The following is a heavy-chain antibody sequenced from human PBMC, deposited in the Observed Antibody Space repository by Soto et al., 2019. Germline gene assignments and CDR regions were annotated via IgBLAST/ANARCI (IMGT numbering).Heavy chain of an antibody. CDR2: ITVIGGA. Sequence: EVQLLESGGGLVQPGGSLRLSCAASGLMFSNLEMSWVRQAPGKGLEWVSTITVIGGAAYADSVRGRFTISRDNSQNTLYLQMNSPIDEDTAVYYCAHRTGFDYWGPGTLVTVSS. V-gene: IGHV3-23*01. J-gene: IGHJ4*02. CDR3: AHRTGFDY. CDR1: GLMFSNLE.